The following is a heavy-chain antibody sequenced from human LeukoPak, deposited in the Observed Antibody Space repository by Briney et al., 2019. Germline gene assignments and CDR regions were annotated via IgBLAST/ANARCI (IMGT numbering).Heavy chain of an antibody. CDR3: ARVEWATIHYGMDV. CDR1: GYSISSGYY. Sequence: SETLSLTCAVSGYSISSGYYWGWIRQPPGKGLECSGSIYHSGSTYYNPSLKSRVTISVDTSKNQFSLKLSSVTAADTAVYYCARVEWATIHYGMDVWGKGTTVTVSS. V-gene: IGHV4-38-2*01. D-gene: IGHD5-12*01. J-gene: IGHJ6*04. CDR2: IYHSGST.